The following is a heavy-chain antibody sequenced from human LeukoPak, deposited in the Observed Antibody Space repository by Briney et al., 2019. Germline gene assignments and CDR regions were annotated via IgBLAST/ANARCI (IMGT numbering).Heavy chain of an antibody. Sequence: SETLSLTCTVSGGSISSYYWSWIRQPPGKGLEWIGYIYYSGSTYYNPSLKSRVTISVDTSKNQFSLKLSSVTAADTAVYYCARDEFRYGAVDYWGQGTLVTVSS. CDR2: IYYSGST. CDR1: GGSISSYY. CDR3: ARDEFRYGAVDY. J-gene: IGHJ4*02. D-gene: IGHD5-18*01. V-gene: IGHV4-59*12.